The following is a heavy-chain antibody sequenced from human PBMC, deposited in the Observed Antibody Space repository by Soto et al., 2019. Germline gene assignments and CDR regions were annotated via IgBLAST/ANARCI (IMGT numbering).Heavy chain of an antibody. Sequence: EVQLLESGGGLVQPGGSLRLSCAASGFTFSSYAMNWVRQAPGKGLEWVSGISVGGGNTYYADSVKGRFTIARDNSRNTLYLQENSLRAEDTAVYFCAKRDGGSSGPFDPWGQGTLVTVSS. CDR1: GFTFSSYA. J-gene: IGHJ5*02. D-gene: IGHD6-19*01. V-gene: IGHV3-23*01. CDR2: ISVGGGNT. CDR3: AKRDGGSSGPFDP.